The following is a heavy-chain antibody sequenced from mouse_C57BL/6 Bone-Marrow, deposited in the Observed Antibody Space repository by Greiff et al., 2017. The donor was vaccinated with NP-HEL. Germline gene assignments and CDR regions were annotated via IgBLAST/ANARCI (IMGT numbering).Heavy chain of an antibody. V-gene: IGHV10-1*01. J-gene: IGHJ1*03. D-gene: IGHD1-1*01. CDR1: GFSFNTYA. Sequence: EAGGGLVQPKGSLKLSCAASGFSFNTYAMNWVRQAPGKGLEGVARIRSKSNNYATYYADSVKDRFTISSYNSESMLNLHMNNLKTEDTAMYYGVTDLYYGSSYWYFDVWGTGTTVTVSS. CDR2: IRSKSNNYAT. CDR3: VTDLYYGSSYWYFDV.